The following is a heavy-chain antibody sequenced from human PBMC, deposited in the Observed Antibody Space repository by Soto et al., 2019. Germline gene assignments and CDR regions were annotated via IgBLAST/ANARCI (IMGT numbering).Heavy chain of an antibody. CDR1: GFTFSSYS. CDR3: ARTLGHSSGWYELNWFDP. Sequence: EVQLVESGGGLVQPGGSLRLSCAASGFTFSSYSMNWVRQAPGKGLEWVSYISSSSSTIYYAVSVKGRFTISRDNAKNSLYLQMNSLRDEDTAVYYCARTLGHSSGWYELNWFDPWGQGTLVTVSS. D-gene: IGHD6-19*01. J-gene: IGHJ5*02. CDR2: ISSSSSTI. V-gene: IGHV3-48*02.